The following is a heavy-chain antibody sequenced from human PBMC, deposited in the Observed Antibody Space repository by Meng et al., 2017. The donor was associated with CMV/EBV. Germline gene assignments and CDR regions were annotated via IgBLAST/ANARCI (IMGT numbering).Heavy chain of an antibody. CDR3: AREYYDCWSGYHNWFDP. CDR2: ISYDGSNK. V-gene: IGHV3-30-3*01. CDR1: FTFSSYA. D-gene: IGHD3-3*01. J-gene: IGHJ5*02. Sequence: FTFSSYAMRWVRQAPGKGLEWVAVISYDGSNKYYADSVKGRFTISRDNSKNTLYLQMNSLRAEDTAVYYCAREYYDCWSGYHNWFDPWGQGTLVTVSS.